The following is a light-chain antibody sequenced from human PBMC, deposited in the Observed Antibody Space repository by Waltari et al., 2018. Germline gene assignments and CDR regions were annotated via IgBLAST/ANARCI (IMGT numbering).Light chain of an antibody. V-gene: IGLV2-23*02. CDR2: EVS. CDR1: SSDFGSYNL. Sequence: QSALTQPASVSGSPGQSITISCTGTSSDFGSYNLVSWYQQHPGKAPKLMIYEVSKRPSGVSNRFSGSKSGNTASLTISGLQAEDEADYYCCSYAGSSTLEVFGTGTKVTVL. CDR3: CSYAGSSTLEV. J-gene: IGLJ1*01.